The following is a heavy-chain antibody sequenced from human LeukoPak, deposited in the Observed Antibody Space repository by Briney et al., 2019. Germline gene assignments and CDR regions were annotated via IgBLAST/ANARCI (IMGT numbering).Heavy chain of an antibody. Sequence: KTGGSLRLSCITSGFNFGGYYMGWIRQAPGKGLEWVSYISDDSYRTPYGDSVKGRFTISRDNAKNSLHLQMDNLRVEDTAVYYCARARGLGIGAHFDYWGQGTLVTVSS. D-gene: IGHD4-17*01. J-gene: IGHJ4*02. CDR2: ISDDSYRT. CDR3: ARARGLGIGAHFDY. V-gene: IGHV3-11*01. CDR1: GFNFGGYY.